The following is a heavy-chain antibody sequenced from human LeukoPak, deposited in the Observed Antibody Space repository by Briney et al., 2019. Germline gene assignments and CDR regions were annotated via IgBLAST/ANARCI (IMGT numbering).Heavy chain of an antibody. D-gene: IGHD3-3*01. CDR2: IYYSGST. J-gene: IGHJ6*03. CDR3: ARVQGEYYDFWSGYYTDYYYYMDV. Sequence: SETLSLTCTVSGGSISSSSYYWGWIRQPPGKGLEWIGTIYYSGSTYYNPSLKSRVTISVDTSKNQFSLKLSSVTAADTAVYYCARVQGEYYDFWSGYYTDYYYYMDVWGKGTTVTVSS. CDR1: GGSISSSSYY. V-gene: IGHV4-39*07.